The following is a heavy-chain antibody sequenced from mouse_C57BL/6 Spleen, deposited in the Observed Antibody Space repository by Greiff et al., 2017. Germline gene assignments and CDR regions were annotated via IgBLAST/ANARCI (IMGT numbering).Heavy chain of an antibody. Sequence: EVQLQQSGPVLVKPGASVKMSCKASGYTFTDYYMNWVKQSHGKSLEWIGVINPYNGGTSYNQKFKGKATLTVDKSSSTAYMELNSLTSEDSAVYYCARWSRYEGAMDYWGQGTSVTVSS. V-gene: IGHV1-19*01. J-gene: IGHJ4*01. D-gene: IGHD2-12*01. CDR1: GYTFTDYY. CDR3: ARWSRYEGAMDY. CDR2: INPYNGGT.